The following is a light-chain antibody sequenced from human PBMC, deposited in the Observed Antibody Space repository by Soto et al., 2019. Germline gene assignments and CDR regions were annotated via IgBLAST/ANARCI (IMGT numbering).Light chain of an antibody. V-gene: IGLV2-14*01. Sequence: QSALTQPASVSGSPGQSITISCTGTSSDVGDYNYVSWYQQHPGNAPKLIIYEVSNRPAGVSNRFSGSKSGNTASLTISGLQAEDEAAYYCSSYTSSSTLDVFGIGTKLTVL. CDR1: SSDVGDYNY. J-gene: IGLJ1*01. CDR3: SSYTSSSTLDV. CDR2: EVS.